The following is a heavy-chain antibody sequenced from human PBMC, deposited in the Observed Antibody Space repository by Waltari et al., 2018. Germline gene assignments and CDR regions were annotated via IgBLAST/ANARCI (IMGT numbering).Heavy chain of an antibody. CDR3: ARYAGYSSGWYGVDY. CDR2: IWYDGSNK. Sequence: QVQLVESGGGVVQPGRSLRLSCAASGFTFSSYGMHWVRQAPGKGLGWVAVIWYDGSNKYYADSVKGRFTISRDNSKNTLYLQMNSLRAEDTAVYYCARYAGYSSGWYGVDYWGQGTLVTVSS. J-gene: IGHJ4*02. D-gene: IGHD6-19*01. V-gene: IGHV3-33*01. CDR1: GFTFSSYG.